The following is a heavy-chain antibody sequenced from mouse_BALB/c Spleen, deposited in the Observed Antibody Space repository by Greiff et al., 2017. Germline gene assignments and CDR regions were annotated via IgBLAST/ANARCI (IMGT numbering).Heavy chain of an antibody. J-gene: IGHJ4*01. CDR3: ARAATNYYAMDY. V-gene: IGHV7-3*02. Sequence: DVMLVESGGGLVQPGGSLRLSCATSGFTFTDYYMSWVRQPPGKALEWLGFIRNKANGYTTEYSASVKGRFTISRDNSQSILYLQMNTLRAEDSATYYCARAATNYYAMDYWGQGTSVTVSS. CDR2: IRNKANGYTT. D-gene: IGHD1-1*01. CDR1: GFTFTDYY.